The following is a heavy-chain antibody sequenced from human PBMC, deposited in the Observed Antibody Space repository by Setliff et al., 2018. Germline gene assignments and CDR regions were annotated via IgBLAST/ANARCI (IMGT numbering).Heavy chain of an antibody. Sequence: ASVKVSCKASGYTFTSYYMHWVRQAPGQGLEWMGIINPSGGSTSYAQKFQGRVTMSTDTSTTMAYMELRGLRSDDTAVYYCARRGGWYFSFDYWGQGTLVTVSS. V-gene: IGHV1-46*01. CDR1: GYTFTSYY. D-gene: IGHD6-19*01. CDR3: ARRGGWYFSFDY. J-gene: IGHJ4*02. CDR2: INPSGGST.